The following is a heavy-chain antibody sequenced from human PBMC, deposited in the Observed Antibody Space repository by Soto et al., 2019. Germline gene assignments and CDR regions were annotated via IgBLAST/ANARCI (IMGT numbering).Heavy chain of an antibody. CDR3: ARDKIQLWPPGFDY. V-gene: IGHV3-11*01. CDR2: ISSSGSTI. CDR1: GFTFSDYY. D-gene: IGHD5-18*01. Sequence: VGSLRLSCAASGFTFSDYYMSWIRQAPGKGLEWVSYISSSGSTIYYADSVKGRFTISRDNAKNSLYLQMNSLRAEDTAVYYCARDKIQLWPPGFDYWGQGTLVTVSS. J-gene: IGHJ4*02.